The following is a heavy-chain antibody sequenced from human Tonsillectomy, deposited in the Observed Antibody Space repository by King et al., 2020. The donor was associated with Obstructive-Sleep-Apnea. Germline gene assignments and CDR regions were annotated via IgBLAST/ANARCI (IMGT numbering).Heavy chain of an antibody. J-gene: IGHJ6*02. CDR3: VRDRAPLNYYYYGMDV. V-gene: IGHV6-1*01. Sequence: LQQSGPGLVKPSQTLSLTCAISGDSVSSNSAAWNWIRQSPSRGLEWLGRTYYRSKWYNDYAVSVKSRITVNPDTSKNQFSLQLSSVTPEDTAVYYCVRDRAPLNYYYYGMDVWGQGTTVTVSS. CDR2: TYYRSKWYN. CDR1: GDSVSSNSAA.